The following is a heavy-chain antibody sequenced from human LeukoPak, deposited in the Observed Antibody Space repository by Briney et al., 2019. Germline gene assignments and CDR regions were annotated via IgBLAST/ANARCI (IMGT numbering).Heavy chain of an antibody. CDR2: IYTSGST. CDR1: GFAVSSNY. V-gene: IGHV3-53*01. D-gene: IGHD5-18*01. J-gene: IGHJ4*02. CDR3: ARSMKRGYSYGYNLDY. Sequence: GGSLRLSCAASGFAVSSNYMSWVRQAPGKGLEWVSVIYTSGSTYYADSVNGRFTISRDNSKSMLYLQMNSLRAEDTAVYYCARSMKRGYSYGYNLDYWDQGTLVTVSS.